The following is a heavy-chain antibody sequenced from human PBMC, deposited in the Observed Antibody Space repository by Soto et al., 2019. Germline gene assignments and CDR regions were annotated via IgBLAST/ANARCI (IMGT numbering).Heavy chain of an antibody. D-gene: IGHD3-10*01. CDR3: AKDRLLLGYYGSGSLDY. CDR1: GFTFSSYA. V-gene: IGHV3-23*01. Sequence: EVQLLESGGGLVQHGGSLRLYCAASGFTFSSYAMSWVRQAPGKGLEWVSAISGSGGSTYYADSVKGRFTISRDNSKNTLYLQMNSLRAEDTAIYYCAKDRLLLGYYGSGSLDYWGQGTLVTVSS. CDR2: ISGSGGST. J-gene: IGHJ4*02.